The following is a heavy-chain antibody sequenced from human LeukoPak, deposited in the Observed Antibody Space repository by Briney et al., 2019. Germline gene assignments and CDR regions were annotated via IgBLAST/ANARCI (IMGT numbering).Heavy chain of an antibody. D-gene: IGHD6-13*01. V-gene: IGHV5-51*01. J-gene: IGHJ1*01. CDR2: IYPGDSDT. CDR3: ASHDGIAAAGPGAEYFQH. CDR1: GYSFTSYW. Sequence: GESLKISCKGSGYSFTSYWIGWVRQMPGKGLEWMGIIYPGDSDTRYSPSFQGQVTISADKSISTAYLQWSGLKASDTAMYYCASHDGIAAAGPGAEYFQHWGQGTLVTVSS.